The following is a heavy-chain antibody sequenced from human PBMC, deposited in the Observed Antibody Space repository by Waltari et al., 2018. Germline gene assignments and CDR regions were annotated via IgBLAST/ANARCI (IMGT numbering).Heavy chain of an antibody. J-gene: IGHJ4*02. CDR2: IYTSGST. CDR3: AGQYSSSPRLGFDY. CDR1: GGSISSYS. Sequence: QVQLQESGPGLVKPSETLSLTCTVSGGSISSYSWSWIRQPAGKGLEWIGRIYTSGSTNYNPSLKSRVTMSVDTSKNQFSLKLSSVTAADTAVYYCAGQYSSSPRLGFDYWGQGTLVTVSS. D-gene: IGHD6-6*01. V-gene: IGHV4-4*07.